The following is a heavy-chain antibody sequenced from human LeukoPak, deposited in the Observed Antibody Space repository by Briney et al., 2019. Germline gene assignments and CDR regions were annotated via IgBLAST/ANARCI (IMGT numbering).Heavy chain of an antibody. V-gene: IGHV3-23*01. D-gene: IGHD5-18*01. Sequence: GGSLRLSCAASGFTFRSAAMTWVRQGPEKRLQWVSLISSTGYNSYYADSVKGRFTVYRDNSKNIVYMQMNSLRAEDTALYYCAKDIQAANWGQGTLVTVSS. CDR3: AKDIQAAN. J-gene: IGHJ1*01. CDR2: ISSTGYNS. CDR1: GFTFRSAA.